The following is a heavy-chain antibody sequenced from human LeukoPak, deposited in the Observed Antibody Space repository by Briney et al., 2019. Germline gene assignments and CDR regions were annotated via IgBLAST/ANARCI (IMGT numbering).Heavy chain of an antibody. V-gene: IGHV3-30*04. CDR3: ARDQGGVVTAIPPHSNWFDP. Sequence: PGGSLRLSCAASGFTFSSYAMHWVRQAPGKGLEWVAVISYDGSNKYYADSVKGRFTISRDNSKNTLYLQMNSLRAEDTAVYYCARDQGGVVTAIPPHSNWFDPWGQGTLVTVSS. CDR1: GFTFSSYA. D-gene: IGHD2-21*02. CDR2: ISYDGSNK. J-gene: IGHJ5*02.